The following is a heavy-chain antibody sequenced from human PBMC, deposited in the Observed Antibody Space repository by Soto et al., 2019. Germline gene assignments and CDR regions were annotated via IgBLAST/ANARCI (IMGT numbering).Heavy chain of an antibody. CDR3: ARNGDSSDYRGWFDP. D-gene: IGHD3-22*01. CDR2: IYYSGST. V-gene: IGHV4-59*01. J-gene: IGHJ5*02. CDR1: GGSLSSYY. Sequence: SETLSLTCVVSGGSLSSYYWSWIRQPPGKGLEWIGYIYYSGSTNYNPSLKSRVTISVDTSKNQFSLKLSSVTAADTAVYYCARNGDSSDYRGWFDPWGQGTLVTVSS.